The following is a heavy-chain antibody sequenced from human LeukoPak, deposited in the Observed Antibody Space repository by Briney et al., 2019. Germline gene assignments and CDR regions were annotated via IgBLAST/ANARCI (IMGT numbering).Heavy chain of an antibody. J-gene: IGHJ5*02. D-gene: IGHD1-7*01. CDR1: GYTFTGYY. Sequence: SVKVSCKASGYTFTGYYMHWVRQAPGQGLEWMGWINPNSGGTNYAQKFQGRVTMTRDTSISTAYMELSRLRSDDTAVYYCARDRIRITGTKMSWFDPWGQGTLVTVSS. CDR2: INPNSGGT. V-gene: IGHV1-2*02. CDR3: ARDRIRITGTKMSWFDP.